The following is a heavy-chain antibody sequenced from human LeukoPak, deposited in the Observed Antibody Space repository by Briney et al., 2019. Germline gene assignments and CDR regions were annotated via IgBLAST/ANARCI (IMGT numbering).Heavy chain of an antibody. J-gene: IGHJ4*02. Sequence: SETLSLTCTVSGGSISSYYWSWIRQPPGKGLEWIGYIYYSGSTNYNPSLKSRVTISIHTSKNQFSLKLSSVTAADTAVYYCARAQWLVPYYFDYWGQGTLVTVSS. CDR2: IYYSGST. V-gene: IGHV4-59*01. CDR1: GGSISSYY. CDR3: ARAQWLVPYYFDY. D-gene: IGHD6-19*01.